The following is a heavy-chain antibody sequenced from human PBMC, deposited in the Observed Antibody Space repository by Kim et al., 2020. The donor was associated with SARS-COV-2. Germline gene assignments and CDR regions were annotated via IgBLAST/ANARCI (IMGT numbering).Heavy chain of an antibody. V-gene: IGHV4-4*02. CDR3: ASLVGQGSSWNFDY. Sequence: SETLSLTCAVSGGSISSSNWWSWVRQPPGKGLEWIGEIYHSGSTNYNPSLKSRVTISVDKSKNQFSLKLSSVTAADTAVYYCASLVGQGSSWNFDYWGQGTLVTVSS. CDR1: GGSISSSNW. D-gene: IGHD6-13*01. J-gene: IGHJ4*02. CDR2: IYHSGST.